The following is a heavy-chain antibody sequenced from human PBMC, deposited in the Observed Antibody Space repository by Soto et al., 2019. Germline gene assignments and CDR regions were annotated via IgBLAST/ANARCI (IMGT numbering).Heavy chain of an antibody. V-gene: IGHV4-30-4*01. Sequence: SETLSLTCTVSGGSISSGDYYWSWIRQPPGKGLEWIGYIYYSGSTYYNPSLKSRVTISVDTSKNQFSLKLSSVTAADTAVYYCARGGYDFWSGYYIVPLYNWFDPWGQGTLVTVPA. CDR1: GGSISSGDYY. J-gene: IGHJ5*02. CDR3: ARGGYDFWSGYYIVPLYNWFDP. D-gene: IGHD3-3*01. CDR2: IYYSGST.